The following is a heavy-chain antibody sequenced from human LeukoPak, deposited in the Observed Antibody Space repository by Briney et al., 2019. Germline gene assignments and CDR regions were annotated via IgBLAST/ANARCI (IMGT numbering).Heavy chain of an antibody. D-gene: IGHD3-22*01. CDR2: ISPSGDIT. Sequence: GGSLRLSCAASGFTFSNHGMNWVRQAPGKGLEWVSGISPSGDITYYADSVKGRFTISRDNSKNTLYLQMNSLRAEDTAVYYCAKGPTRTYYYDSSGYYPFDYWGQGTLVTVSS. CDR3: AKGPTRTYYYDSSGYYPFDY. J-gene: IGHJ4*02. V-gene: IGHV3-23*01. CDR1: GFTFSNHG.